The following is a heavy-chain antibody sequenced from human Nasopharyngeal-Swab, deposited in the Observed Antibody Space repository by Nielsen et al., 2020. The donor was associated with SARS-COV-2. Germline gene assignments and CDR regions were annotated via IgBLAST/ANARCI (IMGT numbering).Heavy chain of an antibody. D-gene: IGHD3-16*01. CDR1: GFTFSSYS. V-gene: IGHV3-21*01. CDR2: ISSSSSYI. Sequence: WGSLRLSCAASGFTFSSYSMNWVRQAPGKGLEWVSSISSSSSYIYYADSVKGRFTIPRDNAKNSLYLQMNSLRAEDTAVYYCARERLGELFVDYWGQGTLVTVSS. CDR3: ARERLGELFVDY. J-gene: IGHJ4*02.